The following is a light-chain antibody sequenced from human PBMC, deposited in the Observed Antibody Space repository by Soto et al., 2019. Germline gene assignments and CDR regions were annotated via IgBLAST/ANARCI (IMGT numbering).Light chain of an antibody. CDR1: QSISQS. Sequence: EVVLTQSPGPLSLSPGERATLSCRASQSISQSLAWYQQRPGQSPRLLIYDASRRATGIPDRFTGSGFGTDFTLTISRLAPEDLAVYYCQQYGGSPRTLGQGTKVDI. CDR2: DAS. J-gene: IGKJ1*01. CDR3: QQYGGSPRT. V-gene: IGKV3-20*01.